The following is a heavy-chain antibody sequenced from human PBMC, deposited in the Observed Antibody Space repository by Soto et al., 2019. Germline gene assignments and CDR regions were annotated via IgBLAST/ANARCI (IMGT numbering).Heavy chain of an antibody. J-gene: IGHJ5*02. CDR1: GYTFTSYD. D-gene: IGHD6-13*01. Sequence: QVQLVQSGAEVKKPGASVKVSCKASGYTFTSYDINWVRQATGQGLEWMGWMNPNSGNTGYAQTFQGRVTMTRNTSISTAYMELRRLRSEDTAVYFCARERSAAGTGWFDPWGQGTLVTVSS. CDR2: MNPNSGNT. V-gene: IGHV1-8*01. CDR3: ARERSAAGTGWFDP.